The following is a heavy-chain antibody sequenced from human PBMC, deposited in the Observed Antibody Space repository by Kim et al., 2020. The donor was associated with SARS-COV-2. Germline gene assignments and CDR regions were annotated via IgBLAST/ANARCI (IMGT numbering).Heavy chain of an antibody. Sequence: GGSLRLSCAASGFTFSNYAMSWVRQAPGKGLEWVSAISGSGGSTYYADSVKGRFTISRDNSKNTLYLQMNSLRAEDTAVYYCAKNLGIQLWSIKNYWGQGTLVTVSS. V-gene: IGHV3-23*01. D-gene: IGHD5-18*01. CDR2: ISGSGGST. CDR3: AKNLGIQLWSIKNY. CDR1: GFTFSNYA. J-gene: IGHJ4*02.